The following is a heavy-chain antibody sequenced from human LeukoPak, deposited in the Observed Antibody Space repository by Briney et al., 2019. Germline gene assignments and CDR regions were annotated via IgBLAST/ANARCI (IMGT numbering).Heavy chain of an antibody. V-gene: IGHV3-72*01. J-gene: IGHJ4*02. Sequence: GGSLRLSCAASGFTFSDHYMDWVRQAPGKGLEWVGRTRNKANSYTTEYAASVKGRFTISRDDSKNSLYLQMNSLKTEDTAVYYCASALGYCSSTSRDYWGQGTLVTVSS. D-gene: IGHD2-2*01. CDR2: TRNKANSYTT. CDR3: ASALGYCSSTSRDY. CDR1: GFTFSDHY.